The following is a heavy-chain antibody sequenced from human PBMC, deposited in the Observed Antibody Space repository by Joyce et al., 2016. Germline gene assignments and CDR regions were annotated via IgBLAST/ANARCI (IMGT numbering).Heavy chain of an antibody. CDR2: IYTSGSGST. J-gene: IGHJ5*01. V-gene: IGHV4-61*02. Sequence: QVQLQESGPGLMKPSQTLSLTCTVSGGSIKSDLYFWNWIRQPAGKGLEWIGRIYTSGSGSTNYNPSLTSRVTISVDTSKNQFSLKLSSVTAADTAVYYCARKRGRGWFDSWGQGTLVTVSS. CDR1: GGSIKSDLYF. CDR3: ARKRGRGWFDS.